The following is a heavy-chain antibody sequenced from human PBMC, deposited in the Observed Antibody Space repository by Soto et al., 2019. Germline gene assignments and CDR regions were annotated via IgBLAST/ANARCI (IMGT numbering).Heavy chain of an antibody. CDR1: GGSFSGYY. D-gene: IGHD3-22*01. V-gene: IGHV4-34*01. J-gene: IGHJ3*02. CDR3: AQYYYDSSGYPTDHDAFDI. CDR2: INHSGST. Sequence: SETLSLTCAVYGGSFSGYYWSWIRQPPGKGLEWIGEINHSGSTNYNPSLKSRVTISVDTSKNQFSLKLSSVTAADTAVYYCAQYYYDSSGYPTDHDAFDIWGQGTMVTVS.